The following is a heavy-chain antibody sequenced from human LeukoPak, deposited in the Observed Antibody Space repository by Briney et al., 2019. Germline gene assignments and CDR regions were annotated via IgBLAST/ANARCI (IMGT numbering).Heavy chain of an antibody. Sequence: GGSLRLSCAASGFTFSSYWMSWIRQAPGKGQEWVANIKQDGSEKYYVDSVKGRFTISRDNAKNSLYLQMNSLRAEDTAVYYCPRVYYDFWSGYYPSDAFDIWGQGTMVTVSS. J-gene: IGHJ3*02. CDR1: GFTFSSYW. CDR2: IKQDGSEK. V-gene: IGHV3-7*04. CDR3: PRVYYDFWSGYYPSDAFDI. D-gene: IGHD3-3*01.